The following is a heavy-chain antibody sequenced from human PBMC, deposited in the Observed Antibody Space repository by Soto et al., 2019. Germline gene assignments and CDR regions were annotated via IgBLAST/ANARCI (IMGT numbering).Heavy chain of an antibody. CDR3: ARGILGGSNWFDP. J-gene: IGHJ5*02. Sequence: GGSLRLSCVASGFTFSNHWISWIRQAPGKGLEWVSYINSSSSYTNYADSVKGRFTISRDNAKNSLYLQMNSLRAEDTAVYYCARGILGGSNWFDPWGQGTLVTVSS. CDR2: INSSSSYT. CDR1: GFTFSNHW. D-gene: IGHD3-10*01. V-gene: IGHV3-11*06.